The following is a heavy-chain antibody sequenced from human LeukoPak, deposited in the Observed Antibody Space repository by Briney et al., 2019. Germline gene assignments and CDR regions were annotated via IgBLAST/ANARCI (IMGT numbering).Heavy chain of an antibody. Sequence: PGGSLRLSCAASGFTFSNAWMSWVRQAPGKGLEWVGRIKKKTDGETTDYAAPVQGRFTISRDDSKNTLYLEMNSLKSDDTAVYYCAAGTGTSDFDYWGQGTLVTVSS. CDR1: GFTFSNAW. V-gene: IGHV3-15*01. CDR2: IKKKTDGETT. J-gene: IGHJ4*02. CDR3: AAGTGTSDFDY. D-gene: IGHD1-1*01.